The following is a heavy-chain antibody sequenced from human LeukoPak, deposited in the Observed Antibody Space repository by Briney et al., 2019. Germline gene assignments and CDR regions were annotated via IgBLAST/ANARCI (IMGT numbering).Heavy chain of an antibody. J-gene: IGHJ3*02. CDR3: ARQQVLSGARLAFDI. CDR2: IYYSGST. V-gene: IGHV4-59*08. D-gene: IGHD2/OR15-2a*01. Sequence: PSETLSLTCTVSGGSISSYYWSWIRQPPGKGLECVGYIYYSGSTNYNPSLKSRVTISVDTSKNQFSLKLSSVTAADTAVYYCARQQVLSGARLAFDIWGQGTMVTVSS. CDR1: GGSISSYY.